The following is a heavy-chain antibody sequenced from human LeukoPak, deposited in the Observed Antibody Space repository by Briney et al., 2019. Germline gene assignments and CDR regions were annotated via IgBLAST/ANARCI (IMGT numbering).Heavy chain of an antibody. J-gene: IGHJ3*02. Sequence: SETLSLTCTVSGGSISSYDWSWIRQPPGKGLEWIGYIYYSGSTNYNPSLKSRVTISVDTSKNQFSLKLSSVTAADTAVYYCARFKRTYSGSQRAFDIWGQGTMVTVSS. D-gene: IGHD1-26*01. CDR3: ARFKRTYSGSQRAFDI. CDR1: GGSISSYD. CDR2: IYYSGST. V-gene: IGHV4-59*01.